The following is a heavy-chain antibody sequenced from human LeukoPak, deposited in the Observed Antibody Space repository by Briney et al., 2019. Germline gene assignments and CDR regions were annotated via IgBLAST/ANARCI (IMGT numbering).Heavy chain of an antibody. V-gene: IGHV3-23*01. D-gene: IGHD3-10*01. CDR2: IRAGGGDT. Sequence: GGSLRLSCAASGFNFSSYAMTWVRQAPGKGLDWVSTIRAGGGDTFYSDSVKGRFSISRDNSKNTLILQMDSLRADDTAIYYCAKILASGSGSYWGQGTLVLVSS. CDR3: AKILASGSGSY. J-gene: IGHJ4*02. CDR1: GFNFSSYA.